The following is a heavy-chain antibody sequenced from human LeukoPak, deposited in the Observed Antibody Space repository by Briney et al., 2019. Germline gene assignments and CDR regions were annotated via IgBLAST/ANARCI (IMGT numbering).Heavy chain of an antibody. V-gene: IGHV3-53*04. CDR3: ARVELSYYYYGMDV. CDR1: GFTVSSNY. J-gene: IGHJ6*02. D-gene: IGHD1-7*01. CDR2: IYSGGST. Sequence: GGSPRLSCAASGFTVSSNYMSWVRQAPGKGLEWVSVIYSGGSTYYADSVKGRFTISRHNSKNTLYLQMNSLRAEDTAVYYCARVELSYYYYGMDVWGQGTTVTVSS.